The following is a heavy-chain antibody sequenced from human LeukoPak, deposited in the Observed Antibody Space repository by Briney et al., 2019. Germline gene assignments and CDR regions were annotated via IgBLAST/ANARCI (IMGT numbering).Heavy chain of an antibody. CDR1: GFTFNNYN. D-gene: IGHD5-18*01. V-gene: IGHV3-30*02. Sequence: GGSLRLSCAAPGFTFNNYNMNWVRQAPGKGLEWVAFIRYDGRNRYYADSVKGRFTVSRDNSKNTVHLQMDSLRTEDTGVYYCAKLRESGYSYGSFDYWGQGTLVTVSS. J-gene: IGHJ4*02. CDR2: IRYDGRNR. CDR3: AKLRESGYSYGSFDY.